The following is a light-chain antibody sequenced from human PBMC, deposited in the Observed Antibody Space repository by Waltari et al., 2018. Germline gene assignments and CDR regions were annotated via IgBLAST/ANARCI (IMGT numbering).Light chain of an antibody. Sequence: EIVMTPSPATLSVAPGASVTLSCRASQSLSDNFAWYQQKPGQAPRLPFYRTSTRATGVTARFSGSGSGTEITLTISSLQSEDFAVYYCQQYNSWPYTFGQGTTLEVK. J-gene: IGKJ2*01. CDR1: QSLSDN. CDR2: RTS. CDR3: QQYNSWPYT. V-gene: IGKV3-15*01.